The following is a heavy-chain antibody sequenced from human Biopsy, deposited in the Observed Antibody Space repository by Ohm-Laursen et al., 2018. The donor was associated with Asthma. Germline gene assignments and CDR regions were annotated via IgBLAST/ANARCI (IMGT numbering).Heavy chain of an antibody. Sequence: SVKVSCKAPGGPFSNFAISWVRQAPGQGLEWLGGITTVFGTTNYAQKFQGRVTITADESTSTAYMEVTSLRSEDTAIYYCARCQVGYSSGWSLLLKKIYYSGMDVWGQGTAVTVSS. D-gene: IGHD6-19*01. J-gene: IGHJ6*02. V-gene: IGHV1-69*13. CDR2: ITTVFGTT. CDR3: ARCQVGYSSGWSLLLKKIYYSGMDV. CDR1: GGPFSNFA.